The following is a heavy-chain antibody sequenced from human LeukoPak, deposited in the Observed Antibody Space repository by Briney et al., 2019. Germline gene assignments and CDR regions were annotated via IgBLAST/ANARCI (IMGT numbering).Heavy chain of an antibody. D-gene: IGHD3-22*01. V-gene: IGHV3-11*04. CDR2: ISSSSSTI. CDR1: GFTFSDYN. Sequence: PGGSLRLSCAASGFTFSDYNMRWIRQAPGKGLEWVSYISSSSSTIYYADSVKGRFTISRDNAKNSLYLQMNSLRAEDTAVYYCAREAYYYDSSGYSFDIWGQGTMVTVSS. J-gene: IGHJ3*02. CDR3: AREAYYYDSSGYSFDI.